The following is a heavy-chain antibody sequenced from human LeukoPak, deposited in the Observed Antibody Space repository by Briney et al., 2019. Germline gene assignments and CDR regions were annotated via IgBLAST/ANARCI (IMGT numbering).Heavy chain of an antibody. J-gene: IGHJ2*01. D-gene: IGHD6-13*01. CDR3: ARVRSSWYQDCYFDL. Sequence: SETLSLTCAVYGGSFSGYYWSWIRQPPGEGLEWIGEINHSGSTNYNPSLKSRVTISVDTSKNQFSLKMSSVTAADTAEYYWARVRSSWYQDCYFDLWGRGTLVTVSS. CDR2: INHSGST. CDR1: GGSFSGYY. V-gene: IGHV4-34*01.